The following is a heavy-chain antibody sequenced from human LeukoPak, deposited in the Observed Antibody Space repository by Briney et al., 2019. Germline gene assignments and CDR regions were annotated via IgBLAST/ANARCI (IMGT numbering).Heavy chain of an antibody. V-gene: IGHV4-61*05. J-gene: IGHJ4*02. Sequence: PSETLSLTCTVSGYSISSGYYWAWIRQPPGKGLEWIGYIYYSGSTNYNPSLKSRVTISVDTSKNQFSLKLSSVTAADTAVYYCARAGYYSRFDYWGQGTLVTVSS. CDR1: GYSISSGYY. CDR3: ARAGYYSRFDY. D-gene: IGHD3-22*01. CDR2: IYYSGST.